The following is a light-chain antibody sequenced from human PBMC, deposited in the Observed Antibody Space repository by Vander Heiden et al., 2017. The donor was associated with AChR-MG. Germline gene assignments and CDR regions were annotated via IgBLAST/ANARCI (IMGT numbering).Light chain of an antibody. CDR2: EAS. V-gene: IGKV3-11*01. J-gene: IGKJ5*01. CDR1: QSVSSY. Sequence: EIVLTQSPATLSLSPGARATLSCRASQSVSSYLAWYQQKPGRAPRLLSYEASNRATGIPDRCSGSGSGTDFTLTISSLETEDFAVYYCQQRSNGIPITFGQGTRLEI. CDR3: QQRSNGIPIT.